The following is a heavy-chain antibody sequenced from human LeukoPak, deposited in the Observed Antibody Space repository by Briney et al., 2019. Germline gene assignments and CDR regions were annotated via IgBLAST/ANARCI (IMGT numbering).Heavy chain of an antibody. CDR3: ARQAATAYDYFDY. Sequence: GESLKISCKGSGYRFTNYWISWVRQMPGKGLEWMGRIDPSDSYTNYSPSFQGHVTISADKSISTAYLQWSSLKASDTAMYYCARQAATAYDYFDYWGQGTPVTVSS. CDR2: IDPSDSYT. J-gene: IGHJ4*02. V-gene: IGHV5-10-1*01. D-gene: IGHD1-1*01. CDR1: GYRFTNYW.